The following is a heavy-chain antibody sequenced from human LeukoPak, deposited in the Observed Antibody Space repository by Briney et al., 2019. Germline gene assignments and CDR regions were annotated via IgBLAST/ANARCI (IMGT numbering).Heavy chain of an antibody. CDR1: GFTFSSYA. CDR3: AREYYYDSSGYYYDRFDY. CDR2: ISSNGGST. D-gene: IGHD3-22*01. Sequence: PGGSLRLSCAASGFTFSSYAMHWVRQAPGKGLEYVSAISSNGGSTYYANSVKGRFTISRDNSKNTLYLQMGSLRAEDMAVYYCAREYYYDSSGYYYDRFDYWGQGTLVTVSS. J-gene: IGHJ4*02. V-gene: IGHV3-64*01.